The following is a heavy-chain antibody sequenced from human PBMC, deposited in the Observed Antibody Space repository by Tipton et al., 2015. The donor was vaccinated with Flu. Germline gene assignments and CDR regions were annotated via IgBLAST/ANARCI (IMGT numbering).Heavy chain of an antibody. Sequence: TLSLTCTVSGGSISSYYWSWIRQPAGKGLEWIGRIYTSGSTNYNPSLKSRVTMSVDTSKNQFSLKLSSVTAADTAVYYCARDEGSGDYLGDWFGPWGQGTLVPVSS. CDR3: ARDEGSGDYLGDWFGP. CDR1: GGSISSYY. CDR2: IYTSGST. D-gene: IGHD4-17*01. J-gene: IGHJ5*02. V-gene: IGHV4-4*07.